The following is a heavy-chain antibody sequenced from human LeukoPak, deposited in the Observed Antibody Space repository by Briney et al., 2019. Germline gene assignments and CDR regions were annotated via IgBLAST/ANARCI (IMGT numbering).Heavy chain of an antibody. J-gene: IGHJ4*02. Sequence: SETLSLTCAVSGGSISSSGYYWGWIRQPPGKGLEWIGSMYYSGSTYYNPSLKSRVTISVDTSKNHFSLKLSSVTAADTAVYYCARDFRGGYDFWSGYYTPYYFDYWGQGTLVTVSP. CDR1: GGSISSSGYY. V-gene: IGHV4-39*07. CDR2: MYYSGST. D-gene: IGHD3-3*01. CDR3: ARDFRGGYDFWSGYYTPYYFDY.